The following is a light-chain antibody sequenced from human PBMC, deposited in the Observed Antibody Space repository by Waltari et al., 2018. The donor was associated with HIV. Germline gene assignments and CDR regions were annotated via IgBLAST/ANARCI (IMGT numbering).Light chain of an antibody. CDR2: GAS. CDR1: QRVSSN. J-gene: IGKJ2*01. Sequence: EIVMTQPLATPPVSPGERATLSCRASQRVSSNLAWYQQKPGQAPRLLIYGASTRGTGIPARFSGSGSGTNFTLTISSLQSEDFAVYHCQQYNKWPMYTFGQGTKLEIK. CDR3: QQYNKWPMYT. V-gene: IGKV3-15*01.